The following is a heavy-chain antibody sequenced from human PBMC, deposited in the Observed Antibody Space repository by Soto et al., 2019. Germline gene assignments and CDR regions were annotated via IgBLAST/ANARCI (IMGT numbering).Heavy chain of an antibody. CDR3: ARGGYCSSTSCLPKIFDP. D-gene: IGHD2-2*01. CDR1: GGSISSYY. V-gene: IGHV4-59*01. Sequence: AESLALTCTVSGGSISSYYGSWIRPPPGKGLEWIGYIYYSGSTNYNPSLKSRVTISVDTSKNQFSLKLSSVTAADTAVYYCARGGYCSSTSCLPKIFDPWGQGTLVTVSS. J-gene: IGHJ5*02. CDR2: IYYSGST.